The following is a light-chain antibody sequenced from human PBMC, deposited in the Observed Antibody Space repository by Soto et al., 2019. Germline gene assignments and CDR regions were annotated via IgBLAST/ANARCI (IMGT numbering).Light chain of an antibody. Sequence: QSALTQPASVPGSPGQSITISCTGTSSDVGGYNYVSWYQQDPGKAPKLMIYDVNNRPSGVSNRFSGSKSGNTASLTISGLQAEDEAYYYCSSYTSSSTLAVFGGGTQLTVL. V-gene: IGLV2-14*01. J-gene: IGLJ2*01. CDR2: DVN. CDR3: SSYTSSSTLAV. CDR1: SSDVGGYNY.